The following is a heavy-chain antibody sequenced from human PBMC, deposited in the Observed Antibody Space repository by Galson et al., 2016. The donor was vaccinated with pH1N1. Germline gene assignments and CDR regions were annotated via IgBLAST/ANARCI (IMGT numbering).Heavy chain of an antibody. CDR3: AREGYCSGGSCYSGASDY. V-gene: IGHV1-18*01. J-gene: IGHJ4*02. D-gene: IGHD2-15*01. CDR2: GYNGNT. Sequence: GYNGNTNYAQKVQGRVTMTTDTSTSTTYMELRSLRSDDTAVYYCAREGYCSGGSCYSGASDYWGQGTLVTVSS.